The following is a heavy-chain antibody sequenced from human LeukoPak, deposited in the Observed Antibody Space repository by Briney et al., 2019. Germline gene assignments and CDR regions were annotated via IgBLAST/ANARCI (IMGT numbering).Heavy chain of an antibody. CDR2: IYYSGST. CDR3: GGDRSVYLGYAFDI. D-gene: IGHD2/OR15-2a*01. Sequence: SETLSLTCTVSGGSISSYYWSWIRQPPGKGLEWIGYIYYSGSTNYNPSLKSRVTISVDTSKNQFSLKLSSVTAADTAVYSCGGDRSVYLGYAFDIWGQGKMV. V-gene: IGHV4-59*01. CDR1: GGSISSYY. J-gene: IGHJ3*02.